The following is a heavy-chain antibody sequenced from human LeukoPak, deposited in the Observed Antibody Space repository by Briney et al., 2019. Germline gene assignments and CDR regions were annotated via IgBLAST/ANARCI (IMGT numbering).Heavy chain of an antibody. CDR1: GFTFDDYA. CDR3: AKDGYSSSKIRRYYYYYYYMDV. CDR2: ICWNSGSI. D-gene: IGHD6-13*01. J-gene: IGHJ6*03. Sequence: GGSLRLSCAASGFTFDDYAMHWVRQAPGKGMEWVSGICWNSGSIGYADSVKGRFTISRDNAKNSLYLQMNSLRAEDTALYYCAKDGYSSSKIRRYYYYYYYMDVWGKGTTVTVSS. V-gene: IGHV3-9*01.